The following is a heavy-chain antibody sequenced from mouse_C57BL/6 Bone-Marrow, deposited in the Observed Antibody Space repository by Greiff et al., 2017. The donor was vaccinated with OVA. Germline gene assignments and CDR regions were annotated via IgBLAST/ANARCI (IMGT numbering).Heavy chain of an antibody. CDR2: ISSGGSYT. CDR1: GFTFSSYG. D-gene: IGHD1-1*01. J-gene: IGHJ3*01. V-gene: IGHV5-6*01. CDR3: ARRGSSYAFFAY. Sequence: VQLKESGGDLVKPGGSLKLSCAASGFTFSSYGMSWVRQTPDKRLEWVATISSGGSYTYYPDSVKGRFTISRDNAKNTLYQQMSSLKSEDTAMYYCARRGSSYAFFAYWGQGTLVTVSA.